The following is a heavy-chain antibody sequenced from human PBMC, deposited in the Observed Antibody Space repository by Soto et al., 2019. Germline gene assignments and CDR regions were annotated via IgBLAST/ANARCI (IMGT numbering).Heavy chain of an antibody. V-gene: IGHV1-18*04. CDR2: ISARNGKT. CDR3: ARVPTPTYGDSDKNNWLDP. CDR1: GYTFANYG. J-gene: IGHJ5*02. Sequence: QVQLVQSGAEVKKPGASVKVSCKASGYTFANYGFSWVRQAPGQGLEWMGWISARNGKTHYVQNFQGIVTMTTDTSTNTAFMELRTLRYDDTAVYYCARVPTPTYGDSDKNNWLDPWGQGTLVTVSS. D-gene: IGHD4-17*01.